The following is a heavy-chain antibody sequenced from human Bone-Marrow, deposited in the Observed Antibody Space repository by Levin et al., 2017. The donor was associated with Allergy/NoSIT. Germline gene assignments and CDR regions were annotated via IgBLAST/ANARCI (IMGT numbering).Heavy chain of an antibody. J-gene: IGHJ4*02. CDR2: IYSGGST. Sequence: GESLKISCAASGFTVSNNYMKWVRQAPGKGLEWVSLIYSGGSTYYADSVRGRFTISRDNSKNTLYLQMNSLRVEDTAVYYCARNGCGGGSCGYWGQGTLVTVSS. CDR1: GFTVSNNY. V-gene: IGHV3-66*01. CDR3: ARNGCGGGSCGY. D-gene: IGHD2-15*01.